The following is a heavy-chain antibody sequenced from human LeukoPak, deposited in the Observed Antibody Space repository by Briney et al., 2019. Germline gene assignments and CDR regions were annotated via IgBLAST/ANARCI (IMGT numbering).Heavy chain of an antibody. D-gene: IGHD2-15*01. Sequence: PSETLSLTCAVYGGSFSGYYWSWIRQPPGKGLEWIGEINHSGSTNYNPSLKSRVPISVDTSKNQFSLKLSSVTAADTAVYYCARGLMRNCSGGSCYGRWFDPWGQGTLVTVSS. J-gene: IGHJ5*02. CDR2: INHSGST. CDR3: ARGLMRNCSGGSCYGRWFDP. CDR1: GGSFSGYY. V-gene: IGHV4-34*01.